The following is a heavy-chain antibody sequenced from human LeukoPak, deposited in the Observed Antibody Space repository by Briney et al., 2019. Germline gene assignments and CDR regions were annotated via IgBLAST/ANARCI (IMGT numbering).Heavy chain of an antibody. CDR1: GCSISSYY. J-gene: IGHJ6*03. CDR2: IYTSGST. CDR3: ARDQSAHYYYYMDV. Sequence: SETLSLTCTASGCSISSYYWSWIRQPAGKGLEWIGRIYTSGSTNYNPSLKSRVTMSVDTSKNQFSLKLSSVTAADTAVYYCARDQSAHYYYYMDVWGKGTTVTVSS. V-gene: IGHV4-4*07.